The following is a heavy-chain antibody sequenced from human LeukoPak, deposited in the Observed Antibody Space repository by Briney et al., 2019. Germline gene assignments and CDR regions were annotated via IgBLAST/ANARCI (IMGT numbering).Heavy chain of an antibody. CDR1: GGSISSYY. CDR2: IYYSGST. V-gene: IGHV4-59*01. CDR3: AGLDPHYQELSYEY. D-gene: IGHD1-7*01. J-gene: IGHJ4*02. Sequence: PSETLSLTCTVSGGSISSYYWSWIRQPPGKGLEWIGYIYYSGSTNYNPSLKSRVTISVDTSKNQFSLKLRSVTAADTAVYYCAGLDPHYQELSYEYWGQGTLVSVSS.